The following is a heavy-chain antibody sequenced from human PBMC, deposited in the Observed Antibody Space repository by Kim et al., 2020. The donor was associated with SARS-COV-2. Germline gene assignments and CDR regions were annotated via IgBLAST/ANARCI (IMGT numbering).Heavy chain of an antibody. D-gene: IGHD3-10*01. V-gene: IGHV3-23*01. Sequence: GGSLRLSCAASGFTFSACAMGWVRQVPGQGLQWVSSISHTGSDTYYADSVKGRLTISRDSSRDTLYLQMNSLRTEDTAIYFCAKDIWDYSAMDVWGQGTTVTVSS. J-gene: IGHJ6*02. CDR1: GFTFSACA. CDR2: ISHTGSDT. CDR3: AKDIWDYSAMDV.